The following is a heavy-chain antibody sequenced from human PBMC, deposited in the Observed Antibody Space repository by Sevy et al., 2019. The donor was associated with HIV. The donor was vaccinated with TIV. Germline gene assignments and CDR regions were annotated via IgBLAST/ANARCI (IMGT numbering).Heavy chain of an antibody. Sequence: GGSLRLSCAASGFTFSTYAMGWVRQAPGKGLEWVSSISDSGGATKYADSVNGRFIISRDNSNNTLYLQMNSLRVEDTDVYYCAKDAIMTTVISSFDSWGQGTLVTVSS. CDR1: GFTFSTYA. CDR2: ISDSGGAT. CDR3: AKDAIMTTVISSFDS. J-gene: IGHJ4*02. V-gene: IGHV3-23*01. D-gene: IGHD4-4*01.